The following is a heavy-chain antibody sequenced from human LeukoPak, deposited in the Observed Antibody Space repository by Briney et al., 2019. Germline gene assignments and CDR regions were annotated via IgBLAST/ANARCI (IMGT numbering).Heavy chain of an antibody. J-gene: IGHJ6*03. CDR1: GFTFSSYS. D-gene: IGHD3-9*01. Sequence: GGSLRLSCAASGFTFSSYSMNWVRQAPGKGLEWVSYISSSSSTIYYADSVKGRFTISRDNAKNSLYLQMNSLRAEDTAVYYCGRGPYYDILTGYYPMDVWAKGPRSPSP. V-gene: IGHV3-48*04. CDR3: GRGPYYDILTGYYPMDV. CDR2: ISSSSSTI.